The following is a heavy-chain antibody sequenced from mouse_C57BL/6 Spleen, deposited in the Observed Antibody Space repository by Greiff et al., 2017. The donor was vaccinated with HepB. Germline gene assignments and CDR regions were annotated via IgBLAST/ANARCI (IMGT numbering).Heavy chain of an antibody. Sequence: QVQLQQPGAELVMPGASVKLSCKASGYTFTSYWMHWVKQRPGQGLEWIGEIDPSDSYTNYNQKFKGKSTLTVDKSASTAYMQLSSLTSEDSAVYYCARSPTGTNWYFDVWGTGTTVTVSS. CDR2: IDPSDSYT. V-gene: IGHV1-69*01. CDR1: GYTFTSYW. CDR3: ARSPTGTNWYFDV. D-gene: IGHD4-1*01. J-gene: IGHJ1*03.